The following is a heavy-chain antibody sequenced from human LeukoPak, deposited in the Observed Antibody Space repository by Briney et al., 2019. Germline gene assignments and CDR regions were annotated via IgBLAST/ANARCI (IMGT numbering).Heavy chain of an antibody. CDR2: IYYSGST. D-gene: IGHD4-17*01. CDR3: ARVTTVTTSFHFDY. Sequence: SQTLSLTCTVPGGSISSGGYYWSWIRQPPGEGLEWIGYIYYSGSTYYHPSLKSRVTISLDTSKNQFSLKLSSVTAADTAVYYCARVTTVTTSFHFDYWGQGTLVTVSS. V-gene: IGHV4-30-4*01. CDR1: GGSISSGGYY. J-gene: IGHJ4*02.